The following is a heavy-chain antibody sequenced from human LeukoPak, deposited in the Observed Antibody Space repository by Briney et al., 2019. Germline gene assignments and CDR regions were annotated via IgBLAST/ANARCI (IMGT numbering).Heavy chain of an antibody. Sequence: GGSLRLSCAASGFTFSSYAMNWVRQAPGKGLEWVSGISGSGGSAYYVDSVKGRFTISRDNSKNTLHLQMNSLRAEDTAVYYCAKGLFYDYALAFDHWGQGILVIVSS. CDR3: AKGLFYDYALAFDH. D-gene: IGHD2/OR15-2a*01. CDR2: ISGSGGSA. CDR1: GFTFSSYA. J-gene: IGHJ4*02. V-gene: IGHV3-23*01.